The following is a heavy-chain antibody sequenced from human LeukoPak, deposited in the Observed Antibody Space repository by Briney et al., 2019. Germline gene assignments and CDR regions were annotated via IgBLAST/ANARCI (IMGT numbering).Heavy chain of an antibody. D-gene: IGHD6-25*01. J-gene: IGHJ6*03. Sequence: GGSLRLSCAASGFTFSSYAMNWVRQAPGKGPEWVSTISIDGGRTYYADPVKGRFTSTTETTKNTLYLQMNSLRAEDTAVYYCARKGIGSSRYQNMDVWGKGTTVTVSS. CDR2: ISIDGGRT. V-gene: IGHV3-23*01. CDR1: GFTFSSYA. CDR3: ARKGIGSSRYQNMDV.